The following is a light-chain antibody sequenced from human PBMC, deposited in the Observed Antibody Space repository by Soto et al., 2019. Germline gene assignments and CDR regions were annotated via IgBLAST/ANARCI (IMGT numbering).Light chain of an antibody. V-gene: IGLV2-14*01. CDR2: EVS. CDR1: SSDVGGYNY. J-gene: IGLJ1*01. Sequence: QSPLTQPASVSGSPGQTITISCTGTSSDVGGYNYVSWYQQHPGKAPKLMIYEVSKRPSGVSNRFSGSKSGNTASLTISGLQAQDEADYYCCSFTGSTTYVFGTWTKVTVL. CDR3: CSFTGSTTYV.